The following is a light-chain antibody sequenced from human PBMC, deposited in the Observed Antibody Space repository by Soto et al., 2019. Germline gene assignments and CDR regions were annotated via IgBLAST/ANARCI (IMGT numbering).Light chain of an antibody. J-gene: IGKJ1*01. Sequence: EMLLTQSPATLSLSPGERATLSCRASQSVNNFLAWYQQRPGQAPRLLVYEASNRATGVPARFSGSGSGTDFTLTISSLEPEDFAIYYCQQRRNWPPTFGQGTKVDIK. V-gene: IGKV3-11*01. CDR1: QSVNNF. CDR3: QQRRNWPPT. CDR2: EAS.